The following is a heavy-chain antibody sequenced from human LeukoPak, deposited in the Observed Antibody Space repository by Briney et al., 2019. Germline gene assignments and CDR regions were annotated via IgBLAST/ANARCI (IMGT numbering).Heavy chain of an antibody. D-gene: IGHD3-16*01. CDR1: GFTFSRYG. V-gene: IGHV3-30*02. J-gene: IGHJ4*02. CDR2: IRDDGSTR. Sequence: GGSLRLSCVASGFTFSRYGLHWVRQAPGKGLEWVAFIRDDGSTRYYADSVKGRFTVSRDNSKNMLYLQMDSLRTEDTAVYYCAKVPHSWGLFDSWGQGTLVTVSS. CDR3: AKVPHSWGLFDS.